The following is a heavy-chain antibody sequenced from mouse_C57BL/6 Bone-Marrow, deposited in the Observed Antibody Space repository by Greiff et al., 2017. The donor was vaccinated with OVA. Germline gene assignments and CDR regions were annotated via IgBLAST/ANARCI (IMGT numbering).Heavy chain of an antibody. Sequence: VQLVESGAELVKPGASVKISCKASGYAFSSYWMNWVKQRPGKGLEWFGQIYPGDGDTNYNGKFKGKATLTADKSSSTAYMQLSSLTSEDSAVYFCARYDYGYAMDYWGQGTSVTVSS. V-gene: IGHV1-80*01. CDR3: ARYDYGYAMDY. CDR1: GYAFSSYW. D-gene: IGHD2-4*01. CDR2: IYPGDGDT. J-gene: IGHJ4*01.